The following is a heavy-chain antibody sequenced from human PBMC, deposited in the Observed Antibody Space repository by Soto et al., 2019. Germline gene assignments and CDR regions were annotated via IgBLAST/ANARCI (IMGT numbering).Heavy chain of an antibody. D-gene: IGHD3-10*01. CDR3: AKDLYGSETYTYYCGMDV. Sequence: GESLKISCKGSGYSFTSYWIGWVRQMPGKGLEWMGIIYPGDSDTRFSLSFQGQVTISRDNSKNTLYLQMNSLRPEDTAVYYCAKDLYGSETYTYYCGMDVWGQGTTVTVSS. J-gene: IGHJ6*02. CDR2: IYPGDSDT. CDR1: GYSFTSYW. V-gene: IGHV5-51*01.